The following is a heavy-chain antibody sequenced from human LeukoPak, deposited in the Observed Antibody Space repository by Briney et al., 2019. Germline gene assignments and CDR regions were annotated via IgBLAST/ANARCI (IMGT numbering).Heavy chain of an antibody. D-gene: IGHD6-13*01. J-gene: IGHJ4*02. CDR3: TRSVDSTSWFDF. CDR2: IYGSGST. Sequence: SETLSLTCTVPGGSISSYYWSWIRQPAGKGPEWIGHIYGSGSTHYKSSLKSRVTMSLDTSNNEFSLRLTSVTAADTAVYYCTRSVDSTSWFDFWGQGTLVTVSS. V-gene: IGHV4-4*07. CDR1: GGSISSYY.